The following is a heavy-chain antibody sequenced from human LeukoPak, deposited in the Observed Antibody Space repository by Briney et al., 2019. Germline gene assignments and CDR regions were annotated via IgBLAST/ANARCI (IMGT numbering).Heavy chain of an antibody. CDR2: ISSSSNNI. J-gene: IGHJ3*01. CDR1: GFTVSSNY. V-gene: IGHV3-48*01. D-gene: IGHD1-26*01. Sequence: PGGSLRLSCVVCGFTVSSNYMNWVRQAPGKGLEWVSYISSSSNNIYYADSVKGRFTISRDNAKNSLYLQMNSLRAEDTAVYYCARDGWYSGSYDAFDVWGQGTMVTVSS. CDR3: ARDGWYSGSYDAFDV.